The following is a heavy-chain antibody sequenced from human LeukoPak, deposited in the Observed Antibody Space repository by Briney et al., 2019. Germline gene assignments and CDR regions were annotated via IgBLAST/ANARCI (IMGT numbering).Heavy chain of an antibody. CDR2: INHSGST. CDR3: ARLNGITMVRGGRLNCFDY. V-gene: IGHV4-34*01. J-gene: IGHJ4*02. CDR1: GGSFSGYY. Sequence: SETLSLTCAVYGGSFSGYYWSWIRQPPGKGLEWIGEINHSGSTNYNPSLKSRVTISVDTSKNQFSLKLNSVTAADTAVYYCARLNGITMVRGGRLNCFDYWGQGTLVTVSS. D-gene: IGHD3-10*01.